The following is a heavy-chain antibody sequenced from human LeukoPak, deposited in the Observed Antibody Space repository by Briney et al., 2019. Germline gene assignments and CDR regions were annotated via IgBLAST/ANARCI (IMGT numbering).Heavy chain of an antibody. V-gene: IGHV3-23*01. CDR1: GFTFSSYA. CDR2: ISDSGGST. Sequence: GGSLRLSCAASGFTFSSYAMSWVRQAPGKGLEWVAGISDSGGSTNYADSVKGRFTISRDNPKNTLYLQMNSLRAEDTAVYFCARRGVVIRVILVGFHKEAFYFDSWGQGALVTVSS. CDR3: ARRGVVIRVILVGFHKEAFYFDS. J-gene: IGHJ4*02. D-gene: IGHD3-22*01.